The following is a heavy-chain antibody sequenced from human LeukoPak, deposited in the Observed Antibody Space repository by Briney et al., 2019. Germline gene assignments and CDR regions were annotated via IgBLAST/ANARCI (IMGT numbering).Heavy chain of an antibody. D-gene: IGHD6-13*01. CDR1: DYTSVDYG. CDR2: ISVYNGYT. Sequence: ASVKVSCKASDYTSVDYGISWVRQAPGQGLEWIGWISVYNGYTKYAQKFQGRVALTTDTSTSTAYMDLKSLTSDDTAVYYCARDARAASAAGIFDYWGQGTLVTVSS. V-gene: IGHV1-18*01. J-gene: IGHJ4*02. CDR3: ARDARAASAAGIFDY.